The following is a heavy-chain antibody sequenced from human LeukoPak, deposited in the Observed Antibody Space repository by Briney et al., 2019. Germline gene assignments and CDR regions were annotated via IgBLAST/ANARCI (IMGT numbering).Heavy chain of an antibody. CDR1: GFTFDDYG. D-gene: IGHD7-27*01. V-gene: IGHV3-20*04. J-gene: IGHJ4*02. CDR2: INWNGGST. Sequence: SGGSLRLSCAASGFTFDDYGMSWVRQAPGKGLEWVSGINWNGGSTGYADSVKGRFTTSRDNAKSSLYLQMNSLRAEDTAVYYCGRGHWGLDYWGQGALVTVSS. CDR3: GRGHWGLDY.